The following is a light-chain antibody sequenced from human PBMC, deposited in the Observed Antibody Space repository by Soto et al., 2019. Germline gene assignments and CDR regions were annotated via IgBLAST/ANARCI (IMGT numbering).Light chain of an antibody. CDR2: GNS. V-gene: IGLV1-40*01. CDR3: QSYDSSLSGSV. Sequence: QSVLTQPPSVSGAPGKRVTISCTGSSSNIGAGYDVHWYQQLPGTAPKLLIYGNSNRPSGVPDRFSGSKSGTSASLAITGLQAEDEADYYCQSYDSSLSGSVFGGVTKLTVL. CDR1: SSNIGAGYD. J-gene: IGLJ3*02.